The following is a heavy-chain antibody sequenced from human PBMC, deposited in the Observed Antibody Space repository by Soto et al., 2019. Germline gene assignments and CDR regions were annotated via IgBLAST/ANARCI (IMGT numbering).Heavy chain of an antibody. CDR3: AAKAPSRWFDA. V-gene: IGHV4-59*01. CDR1: SGSISAYY. CDR2: IYYSGST. J-gene: IGHJ5*02. Sequence: PSETLSLTCTVSSGSISAYYWSWIRQPPGKGLEWIGYIYYSGSTNYNPSLKSRVTMSLDTSKNQFSLKMTSVTAADTAVYYCAAKAPSRWFDAWGQGTRVTVYS.